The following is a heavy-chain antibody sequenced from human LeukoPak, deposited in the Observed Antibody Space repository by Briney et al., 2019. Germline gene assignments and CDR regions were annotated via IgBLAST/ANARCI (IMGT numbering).Heavy chain of an antibody. CDR2: IYYSGST. CDR3: ARGARGSYSY. CDR1: GGSISSYY. D-gene: IGHD1-26*01. V-gene: IGHV4-59*08. J-gene: IGHJ4*02. Sequence: SETLSLTCTVSGGSISSYYWSWIRQPPRKGLEWIGYIYYSGSTNYNPSLKSRVTISVDTSKNQFSLKLSSVTAADTAVYYCARGARGSYSYWGQGTLVTVSS.